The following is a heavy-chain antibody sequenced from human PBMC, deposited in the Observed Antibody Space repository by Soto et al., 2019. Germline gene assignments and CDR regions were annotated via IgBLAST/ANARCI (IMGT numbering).Heavy chain of an antibody. CDR2: INPNSGGT. D-gene: IGHD6-25*01. V-gene: IGHV1-2*04. Sequence: ASVKVSCKASGYTFIDYYIHWVRQAPGQGLEWMGWINPNSGGTNYAQKFQDWVTMTRDTSISTAYMELRSLRSDDTALYYCAVMGIAANGGGRFDPWGQGTLVTVSS. CDR1: GYTFIDYY. J-gene: IGHJ5*02. CDR3: AVMGIAANGGGRFDP.